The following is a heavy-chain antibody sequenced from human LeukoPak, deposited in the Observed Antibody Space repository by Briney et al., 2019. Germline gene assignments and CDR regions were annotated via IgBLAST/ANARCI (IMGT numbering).Heavy chain of an antibody. CDR2: INPNSGVT. Sequence: ASLKVSCKASGYTFTTYCIHGVRRAPGQGLEWMGWINPNSGVTESAQKFQGRVTMTRDTSTSTAYVELSRLRSDDTAVYYCTRDHCSSINCYEYNYYGLDVWGQGTTVTVSS. D-gene: IGHD2-2*01. CDR1: GYTFTTYC. V-gene: IGHV1-2*02. CDR3: TRDHCSSINCYEYNYYGLDV. J-gene: IGHJ6*02.